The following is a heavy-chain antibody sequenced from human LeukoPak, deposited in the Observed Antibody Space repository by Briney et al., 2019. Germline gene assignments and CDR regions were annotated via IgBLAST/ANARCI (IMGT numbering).Heavy chain of an antibody. D-gene: IGHD3-22*01. Sequence: SETLSLTCTVSGDSISSSSYHWGWIRQPPGRGLGGVPRTHYSGFTYYSPSLKSRVTVSVDTSRNRFSLQLSSVTAADTAVYYCVRIYYDSSGYYLTDYYFDSWGQGTLVTVSS. V-gene: IGHV4-39*01. CDR1: GDSISSSSYH. CDR3: VRIYYDSSGYYLTDYYFDS. J-gene: IGHJ4*02. CDR2: THYSGFT.